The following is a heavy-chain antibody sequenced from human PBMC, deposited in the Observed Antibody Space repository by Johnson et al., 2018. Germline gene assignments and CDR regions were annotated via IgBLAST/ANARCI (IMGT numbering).Heavy chain of an antibody. CDR1: GFTFRSYG. Sequence: QVQLVQSGGGVVQPGRSLRLSCAASGFTFRSYGMHWVRQAPGQVLEWVAAIWYDGRDKYYVDSVKGRFTISRDNAKNSLDLQMNSLRAEETGVYYCASVYSSSSGLGLDVWGQGTTVTVSS. V-gene: IGHV3-33*03. CDR3: ASVYSSSSGLGLDV. D-gene: IGHD6-6*01. J-gene: IGHJ6*02. CDR2: IWYDGRDK.